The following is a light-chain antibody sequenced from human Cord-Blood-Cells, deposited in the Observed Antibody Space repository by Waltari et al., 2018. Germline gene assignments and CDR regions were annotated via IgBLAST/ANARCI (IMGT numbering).Light chain of an antibody. Sequence: YELTQPPSVSVSPGQTASISCSGAKLGDQYACWYQQKPDQSPVLVIYQDSKQPSGISERFSGSNSGNTATLTISGTQAMDESDYYCQAWDSSTVVFGGGTKLTVL. CDR3: QAWDSSTVV. CDR1: KLGDQY. J-gene: IGLJ2*01. CDR2: QDS. V-gene: IGLV3-1*01.